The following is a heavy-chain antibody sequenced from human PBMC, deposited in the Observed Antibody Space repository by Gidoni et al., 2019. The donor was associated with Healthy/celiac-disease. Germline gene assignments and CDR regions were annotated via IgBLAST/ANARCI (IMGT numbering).Heavy chain of an antibody. Sequence: EVQLLESGGGLVQPGGSLRLSCAASGFTFSCYAMRWVRQAPGKWLEWVSAISGSGGSTYYADSVKGRFTISRDNSKNTLYLQMNSLRAEDTAVYYCAKDARRHSAGKYMAGWFDPWGQGTLVTVSS. CDR1: GFTFSCYA. CDR2: ISGSGGST. V-gene: IGHV3-23*01. J-gene: IGHJ5*02. D-gene: IGHD6-13*01. CDR3: AKDARRHSAGKYMAGWFDP.